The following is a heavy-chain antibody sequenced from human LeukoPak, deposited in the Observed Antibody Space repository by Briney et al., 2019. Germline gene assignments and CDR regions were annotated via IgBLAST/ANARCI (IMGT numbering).Heavy chain of an antibody. D-gene: IGHD3-3*01. CDR1: GGSISSSSYY. J-gene: IGHJ5*02. V-gene: IGHV4-39*01. CDR2: IYYSGST. CDR3: ARQKGTIFGVVINWFDP. Sequence: PSETLSLTCTVSGGSISSSSYYWGWIRQPPGKGLEWIGSIYYSGSTYYNPSLKSRVTISVDTSKNQFSLKLSSVTAADTAVYYCARQKGTIFGVVINWFDPWGQGTLVTVSS.